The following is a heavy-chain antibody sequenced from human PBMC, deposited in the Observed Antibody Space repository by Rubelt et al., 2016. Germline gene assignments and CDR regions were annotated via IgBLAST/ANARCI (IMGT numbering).Heavy chain of an antibody. CDR3: ASLDVWSGYYTTPPFDY. CDR2: IYYSGST. V-gene: IGHV4-39*07. J-gene: IGHJ4*02. D-gene: IGHD3-3*01. CDR1: GGSISSSSYY. Sequence: QLQLQESGPGLVKPSETVSLTCTVSGGSISSSSYYWGWIRQPPGKGLEWIGSIYYSGSTYYNPSLKSRVTISVDTSKDQFSPKLSSVTAADTAVYYCASLDVWSGYYTTPPFDYWGQGTLVTVSS.